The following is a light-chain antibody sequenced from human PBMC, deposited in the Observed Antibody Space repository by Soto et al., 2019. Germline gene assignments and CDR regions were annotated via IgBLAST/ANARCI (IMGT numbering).Light chain of an antibody. J-gene: IGKJ1*01. CDR2: GAS. V-gene: IGKV3-20*01. CDR3: QQYVSSVT. Sequence: EIVLTQSPGSLSLSPGERATLSCRARQSVDSSFFAWYQQKPDQAPRLLIYGASNRATGIPDRFSGRGSGTDFTLTITGLEPEDFAVYYCQQYVSSVTFGQGTTLEIK. CDR1: QSVDSSF.